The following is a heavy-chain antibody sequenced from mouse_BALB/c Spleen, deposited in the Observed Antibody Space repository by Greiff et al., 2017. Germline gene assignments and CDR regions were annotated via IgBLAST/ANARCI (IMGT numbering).Heavy chain of an antibody. CDR1: GYTFSSYW. J-gene: IGHJ3*01. D-gene: IGHD2-3*01. CDR2: ILPGSGST. CDR3: ARGLLGRPQAWFAY. V-gene: IGHV1-9*01. Sequence: VQLQQSGAELMKPGASVKISCKATGYTFSSYWIEWVKQRPGHGLEWIGEILPGSGSTNYNEKFKGKATFTADTSSNTAYMQLSSLTSEDSAVYYCARGLLGRPQAWFAYWGQGTLVTVSA.